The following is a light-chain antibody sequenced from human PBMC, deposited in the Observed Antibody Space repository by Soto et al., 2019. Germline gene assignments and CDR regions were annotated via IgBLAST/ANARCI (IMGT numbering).Light chain of an antibody. CDR3: EQYQQWPPT. CDR1: QSVNNG. Sequence: EIVMTQSPATLSVSPGERATLSCRASQSVNNGLAWYQQKPGQIPRLLIYGASTRATGIPARFSGSGSGTEFTLTISSLQSEDFAVYFCEQYQQWPPTFGQGTKVEI. J-gene: IGKJ1*01. V-gene: IGKV3-15*01. CDR2: GAS.